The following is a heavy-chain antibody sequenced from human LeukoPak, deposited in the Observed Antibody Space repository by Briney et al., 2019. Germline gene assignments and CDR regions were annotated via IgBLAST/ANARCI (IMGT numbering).Heavy chain of an antibody. D-gene: IGHD5-12*01. V-gene: IGHV1-2*02. CDR1: GYTFIDYY. CDR3: ARDGSLAY. Sequence: GASVKVSCKASGYTFIDYYIHWVRQAPGQGLEWMGWINSNSGATNYAQKFQGRVTMTRDTSISTAYMELTRLGSDDTAVYYCARDGSLAYWGQGTLVTVSS. J-gene: IGHJ4*02. CDR2: INSNSGAT.